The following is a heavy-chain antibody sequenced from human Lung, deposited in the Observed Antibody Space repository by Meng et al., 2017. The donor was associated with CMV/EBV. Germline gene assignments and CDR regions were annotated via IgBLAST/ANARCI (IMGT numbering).Heavy chain of an antibody. V-gene: IGHV4-4*02. CDR3: ASFPPPGKQWLVTDY. CDR2: IYHSGST. J-gene: IGHJ4*02. CDR1: GGSISSSNW. Sequence: GRLRESGPVLVQPSGTLSLTCAVSGGSISSSNWWSWVRQPPGKGLEWIGEIYHSGSTNYNPSLKSRVTISVDKSKNQFSLKLSSVTAADTAVYYCASFPPPGKQWLVTDYWGQGTLVTVSS. D-gene: IGHD6-19*01.